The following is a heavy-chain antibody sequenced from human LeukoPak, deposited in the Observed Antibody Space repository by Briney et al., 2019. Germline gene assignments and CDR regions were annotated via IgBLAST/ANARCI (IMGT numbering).Heavy chain of an antibody. D-gene: IGHD6-19*01. CDR3: ARDQWLVPPYYYYYMDV. J-gene: IGHJ6*03. V-gene: IGHV3-30*04. CDR2: ISYDGSNK. CDR1: GFTFSSYA. Sequence: GGSLRLSCAASGFTFSSYAMHWVRQAPGKGLEWVAVISYDGSNKYYADSVKGRFTISRDNSKNTLYLQMNSLRAEDTAVYYCARDQWLVPPYYYYYMDVWGKGTTVTVSS.